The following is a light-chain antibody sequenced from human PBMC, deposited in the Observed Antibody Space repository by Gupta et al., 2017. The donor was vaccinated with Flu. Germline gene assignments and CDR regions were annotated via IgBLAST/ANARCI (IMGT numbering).Light chain of an antibody. CDR2: GAS. Sequence: EVVLTQSPGTLSLSPGERATLSCKSSQSVTTNYLAWYQQKPGQAPRLLIHGASTRATDTPDRFSGSGAGTDFTLTISRLEPEDFAVYYCQQYGSSCTFGQGTRLEIK. CDR3: QQYGSSCT. J-gene: IGKJ5*01. CDR1: QSVTTNY. V-gene: IGKV3-20*01.